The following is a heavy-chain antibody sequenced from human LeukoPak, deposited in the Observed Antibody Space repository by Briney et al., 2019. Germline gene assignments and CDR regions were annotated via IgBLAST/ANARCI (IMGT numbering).Heavy chain of an antibody. D-gene: IGHD3-3*01. CDR3: ARGPGFLTDY. Sequence: GGSLRLSCAASGFTFSSYSMNWVRQAPGKGLQWVSSISSSSSYIYYADSVKGRFTISRDNAKKSLYLQMNSLRAEDTAVYYCARGPGFLTDYWGQGTLVTVSS. CDR1: GFTFSSYS. V-gene: IGHV3-21*01. J-gene: IGHJ4*02. CDR2: ISSSSSYI.